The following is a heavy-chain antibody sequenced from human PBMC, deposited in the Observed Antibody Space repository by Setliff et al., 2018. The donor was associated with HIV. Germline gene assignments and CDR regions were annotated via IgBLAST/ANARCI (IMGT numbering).Heavy chain of an antibody. V-gene: IGHV4-4*08. CDR1: GSSISGHF. Sequence: SETLSLTCTVSGSSISGHFWTWIRQPPGKGLEWIGYIYTTGSTNYNPSLTSRVTISVDTSKNKFSLEMSSVTAADTAVYYCAREGVNFWTPPGWFDPWAREPWSPSPQ. CDR2: IYTTGST. J-gene: IGHJ5*02. D-gene: IGHD3-3*01. CDR3: AREGVNFWTPPGWFDP.